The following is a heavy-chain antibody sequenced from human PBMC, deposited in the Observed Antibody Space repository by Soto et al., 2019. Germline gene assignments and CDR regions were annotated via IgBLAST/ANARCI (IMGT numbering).Heavy chain of an antibody. V-gene: IGHV2-5*02. CDR3: EPYVATSPAAWFDP. CDR2: IYWDDEN. J-gene: IGHJ5*02. CDR1: GFSLTNNGEA. D-gene: IGHD3-10*02. Sequence: QITLKESGPTLVKPTQTLTLTCTFSGFSLTNNGEAVGWFRQSPGKALEWLVLIYWDDENRYNPTLTTRLSITNNTSKTQVILTLNNMDPLDTATYYCEPYVATSPAAWFDPWGQGIPVTVSS.